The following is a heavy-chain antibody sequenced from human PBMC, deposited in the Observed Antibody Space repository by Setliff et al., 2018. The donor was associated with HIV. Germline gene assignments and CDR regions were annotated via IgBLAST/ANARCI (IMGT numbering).Heavy chain of an antibody. CDR1: GGSISSYY. CDR2: IYYSGST. V-gene: IGHV4-59*12. D-gene: IGHD3-9*01. Sequence: SETLSLTCTVSGGSISSYYWSWIRQPPGKGLEWIGYIYYSGSTNYNPSLKSRVTISVDKSKNQFSLKLTSVTAADTAVYYCARAPDWVAFDIWGQGTMVTVSS. CDR3: ARAPDWVAFDI. J-gene: IGHJ3*02.